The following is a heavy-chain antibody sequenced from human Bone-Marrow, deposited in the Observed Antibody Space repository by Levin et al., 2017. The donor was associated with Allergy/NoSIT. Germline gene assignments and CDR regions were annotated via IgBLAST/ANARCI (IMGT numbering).Heavy chain of an antibody. V-gene: IGHV5-51*01. J-gene: IGHJ6*03. D-gene: IGHD1-1*01. CDR1: GYTFSNYW. CDR2: IYPGDSDT. CDR3: ARQQRPTKYYHYMDI. Sequence: PGGSLRLSCQGSGYTFSNYWIGWVRQMPGKGLEWLGVIYPGDSDTRYSPSFRGQVTISADKSINTAYLQWSSLEASDTDIYYCARQQRPTKYYHYMDIWGKGTTVTVSS.